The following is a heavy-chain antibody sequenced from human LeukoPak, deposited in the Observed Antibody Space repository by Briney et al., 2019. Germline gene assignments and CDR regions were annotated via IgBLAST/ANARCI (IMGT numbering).Heavy chain of an antibody. D-gene: IGHD6-19*01. CDR1: GFTFGDYA. CDR3: TKADSSGWYLSGDY. V-gene: IGHV3-43*02. CDR2: ISGGGDST. J-gene: IGHJ4*02. Sequence: LGESLRLSCAASGFTFGDYAMHWVRQVPGKGLEWVSLISGGGDSTYYADSVNGRFTISRDNSKNSLYLQMNSLGTEDTALYYCTKADSSGWYLSGDYWGQGTLVTVSS.